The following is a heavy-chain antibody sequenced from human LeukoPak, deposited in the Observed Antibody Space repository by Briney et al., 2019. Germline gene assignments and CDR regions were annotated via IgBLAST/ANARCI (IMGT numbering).Heavy chain of an antibody. Sequence: ASVKVSCKASGYTFTGYYMHWVRQAPGQGLEWMGWINPNSGGTNYAQKFQGRVTMTRDTSISTAYMELSRLRSDDTAVYYCASSAYYYDSSGYYPSPHWFDPWGQGTLVTVSS. CDR3: ASSAYYYDSSGYYPSPHWFDP. J-gene: IGHJ5*02. V-gene: IGHV1-2*02. D-gene: IGHD3-22*01. CDR1: GYTFTGYY. CDR2: INPNSGGT.